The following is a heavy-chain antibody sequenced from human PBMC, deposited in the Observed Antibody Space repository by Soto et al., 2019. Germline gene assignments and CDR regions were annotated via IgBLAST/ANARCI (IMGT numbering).Heavy chain of an antibody. CDR2: IIPILGIT. CDR3: AIAVAGTHGMDV. Sequence: QVQLVQSGAEVKKPESSVKVSCKASGGTFSSYTISWVRQAPGQGLEWMGRIIPILGITNYAQKFQGRVTIPADKTTSTAYMELSSLRSEDTAVYSCAIAVAGTHGMDVWGQGTTVTVSS. V-gene: IGHV1-69*02. CDR1: GGTFSSYT. D-gene: IGHD6-19*01. J-gene: IGHJ6*02.